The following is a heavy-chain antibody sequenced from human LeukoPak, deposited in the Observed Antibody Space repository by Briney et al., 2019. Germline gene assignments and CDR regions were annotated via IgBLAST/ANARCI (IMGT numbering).Heavy chain of an antibody. CDR3: TRVNGDFVDADYYYYMDV. CDR1: GFDFSGYT. D-gene: IGHD2-21*02. CDR2: ITSSRGDI. Sequence: GGSLRLSCAASGFDFSGYTMTWVRQAPGRGLEWLSAITSSRGDIYYADSAKGRFTISRDNAKNSLYLQINSLRAEDTAVYYCTRVNGDFVDADYYYYMDVWGKGTTVTVSS. V-gene: IGHV3-21*01. J-gene: IGHJ6*03.